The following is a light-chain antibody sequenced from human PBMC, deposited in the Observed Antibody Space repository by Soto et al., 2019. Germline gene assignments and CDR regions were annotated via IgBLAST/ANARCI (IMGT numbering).Light chain of an antibody. CDR3: QQYSDYSRT. CDR1: QSINKW. CDR2: KAS. Sequence: EIVMTQSPATLSVSPGEGATITCRASQSINKWMAWYQLKPGKAPQLLIYKASSLQSGVPSRFSGSGSGTEFTLTISSLQPDDFATYFCQQYSDYSRTFGQGTKVDIK. V-gene: IGKV1-5*03. J-gene: IGKJ1*01.